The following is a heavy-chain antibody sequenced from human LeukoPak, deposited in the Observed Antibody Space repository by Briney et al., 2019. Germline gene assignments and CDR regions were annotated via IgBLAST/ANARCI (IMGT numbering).Heavy chain of an antibody. Sequence: GGSLRLSCAASGFTVSDNYMSWVRQAPGKRLEWVSVIYRSGGTFYSDSVKGRFTISRDSSRNTLYLQMNSLRADDTAVYYCARDSSGPAFWGQGTLVTVSS. CDR3: ARDSSGPAF. CDR2: IYRSGGT. V-gene: IGHV3-53*01. CDR1: GFTVSDNY. D-gene: IGHD6-19*01. J-gene: IGHJ4*02.